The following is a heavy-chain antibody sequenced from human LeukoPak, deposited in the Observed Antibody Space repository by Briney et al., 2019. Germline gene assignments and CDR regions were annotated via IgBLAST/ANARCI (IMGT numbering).Heavy chain of an antibody. D-gene: IGHD2-15*01. CDR3: VRGGPSTWS. CDR1: GFTFSSNA. CDR2: ISYDGSNK. V-gene: IGHV3-30*04. Sequence: GRSLRLSCAASGFTFSSNAMHWVRQAPGKGLEWVAVISYDGSNKYYADSVKGRFTISGDNSKNTLYLQMNSLRAEDTAVYYCVRGGPSTWSWGQGTLVTVSS. J-gene: IGHJ5*02.